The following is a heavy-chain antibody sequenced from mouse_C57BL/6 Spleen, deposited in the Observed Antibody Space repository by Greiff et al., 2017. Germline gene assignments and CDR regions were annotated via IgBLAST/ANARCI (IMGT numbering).Heavy chain of an antibody. CDR2: INPNNGGT. J-gene: IGHJ2*01. D-gene: IGHD1-1*01. V-gene: IGHV1-26*01. CDR3: ARYYYDGSSYTVLYSFDY. CDR1: GYTFTDYY. Sequence: EVQLQQSGPELVKPGASVKISCKASGYTFTDYYMHWVKQSHGKSLEWIGDINPNNGGTSYNQTFKSKATLTVDKSSSTAYMELLSLTSADSAVYYCARYYYDGSSYTVLYSFDYGGQGTTLTVAS.